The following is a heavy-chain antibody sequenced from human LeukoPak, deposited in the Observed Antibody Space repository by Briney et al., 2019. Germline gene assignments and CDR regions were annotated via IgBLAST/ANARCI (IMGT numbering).Heavy chain of an antibody. V-gene: IGHV4-4*02. CDR3: ARDSTFYYDSSGCFDY. CDR2: IYHSGTT. J-gene: IGHJ4*02. CDR1: GGSISSSNW. D-gene: IGHD3-22*01. Sequence: SGTLSLTCAVSGGSISSSNWWSWVRQPPGKGLEWIGEIYHSGTTIYNPSLKSRVTISVDKSKNQFSLKLSSVTAADTGVYYCARDSTFYYDSSGCFDYWGQGTLVTVSS.